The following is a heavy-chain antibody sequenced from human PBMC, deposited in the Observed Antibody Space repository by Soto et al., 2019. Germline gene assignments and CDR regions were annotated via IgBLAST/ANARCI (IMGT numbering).Heavy chain of an antibody. CDR2: IIGSSTYM. CDR3: ARHSSWDS. CDR1: GFIFSDYS. V-gene: IGHV3-21*01. Sequence: AGGSLRLSCAASGFIFSDYSMNWVRQAPGKGLEWVSSIIGSSTYMYYADSVKGRFTISRDNAKNSLYLQMNSLSAEDTAVYYCARHSSWDSWGQGTLVTVSS. J-gene: IGHJ4*02. D-gene: IGHD6-13*01.